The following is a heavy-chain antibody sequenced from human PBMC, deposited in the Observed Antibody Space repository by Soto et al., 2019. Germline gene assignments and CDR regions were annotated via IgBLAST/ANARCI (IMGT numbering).Heavy chain of an antibody. CDR2: ISSSSSYI. Sequence: GGSLRLSCAASGFTFSYYWMHWVRQAPGKGLEWVSSISSSSSYIYYADSVKGRFTISRDNAKNSLYLQMNSLRAEDTAVYYCARDSVVSDILTGYYLAECNPYFDYWGQGTLVTVSS. D-gene: IGHD3-9*01. CDR3: ARDSVVSDILTGYYLAECNPYFDY. V-gene: IGHV3-21*01. J-gene: IGHJ4*02. CDR1: GFTFSYYW.